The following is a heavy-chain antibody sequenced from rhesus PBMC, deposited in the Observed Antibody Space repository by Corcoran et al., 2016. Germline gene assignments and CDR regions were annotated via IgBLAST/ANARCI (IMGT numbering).Heavy chain of an antibody. CDR2: ISNGGGST. J-gene: IGHJ4*01. Sequence: DVQLVESGGGLVQPGGSLRPSCVASGFPLCRYVMISVRQAPGKGMEWVSYISNGGGSTYYADSVKGRFTISRDNSKNTLSLQMNSLRAEDTAVYYCATLQFLEWLFYYWGQGVLVTVSS. CDR3: ATLQFLEWLFYY. CDR1: GFPLCRYV. D-gene: IGHD3-3*01. V-gene: IGHV3S5*01.